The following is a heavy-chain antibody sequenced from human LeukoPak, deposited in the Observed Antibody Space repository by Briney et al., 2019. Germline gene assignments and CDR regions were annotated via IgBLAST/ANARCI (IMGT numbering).Heavy chain of an antibody. CDR2: IYTSGST. CDR1: GGSISSYY. J-gene: IGHJ4*02. Sequence: PSETLSLTCTVSGGSISSYYWSWTRQPAGKGLEWIGRIYTSGSTNYNPSLKSRVTMSVDTSKNQFSLKLSSVTDADTAVYYCARGPSTVVTEVDYWGQGTLVTVSS. CDR3: ARGPSTVVTEVDY. V-gene: IGHV4-4*07. D-gene: IGHD4-17*01.